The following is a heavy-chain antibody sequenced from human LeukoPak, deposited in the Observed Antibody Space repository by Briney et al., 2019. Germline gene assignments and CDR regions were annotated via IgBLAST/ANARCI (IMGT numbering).Heavy chain of an antibody. CDR2: IYYSGST. J-gene: IGHJ4*02. D-gene: IGHD1-26*01. V-gene: IGHV4-39*01. CDR3: ARHGWRVGATVPDY. Sequence: PSETLSLTCTVSGGSISSSSYYWGWIRQPPGKGLEWIGSIYYSGSTYYNPSLKSRVTISVDTSKNQFSLKLSSVTAADTAVYYCARHGWRVGATVPDYWGQGTLVTVSS. CDR1: GGSISSSSYY.